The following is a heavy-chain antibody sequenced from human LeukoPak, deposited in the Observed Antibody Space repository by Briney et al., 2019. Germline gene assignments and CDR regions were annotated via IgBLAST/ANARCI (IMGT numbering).Heavy chain of an antibody. J-gene: IGHJ3*02. CDR1: KFSFSSYA. Sequence: GGSLRLSCAASKFSFSSYAMSWVRQAPGKGLEWVSAISGGGGNTYYADSVKGRFTISRDNSKNTLYLQMNSLRAEDTAVYYCAKVRWGAAAGTNAFDIWGQGTMVTVSS. D-gene: IGHD6-13*01. CDR2: ISGGGGNT. V-gene: IGHV3-23*01. CDR3: AKVRWGAAAGTNAFDI.